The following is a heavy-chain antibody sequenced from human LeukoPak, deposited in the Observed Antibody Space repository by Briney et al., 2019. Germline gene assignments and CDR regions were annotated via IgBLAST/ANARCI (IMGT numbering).Heavy chain of an antibody. CDR2: IKQDGSEI. CDR1: GFSFDTYW. CDR3: ARVSSGHRMWYFDL. J-gene: IGHJ2*01. V-gene: IGHV3-7*05. Sequence: PGGSLRLSCAASGFSFDTYWMTWVRQAPGKGLAWVANIKQDGSEIYSVDSVKGRFTISRDNAKNSLHLQMNSMRVDDTAVYYCARVSSGHRMWYFDLWGRGTLVTVSS. D-gene: IGHD6-19*01.